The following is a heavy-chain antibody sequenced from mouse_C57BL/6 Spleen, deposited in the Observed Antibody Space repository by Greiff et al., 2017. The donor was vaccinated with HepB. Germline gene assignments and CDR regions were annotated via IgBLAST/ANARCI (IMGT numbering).Heavy chain of an antibody. CDR2: IDPSDSYT. V-gene: IGHV1-50*01. CDR1: GYTFTSYW. Sequence: QVQLQQPGAELVKPGASVKLSCKASGYTFTSYWMQWVKQRPGQGLEWIGRIDPSDSYTNYNQKFKGKATLTVDTSSSTAYMQLSSLTSEDSAVYYCARRRTWYFDDWGTGTTVTVSS. J-gene: IGHJ1*03. CDR3: ARRRTWYFDD.